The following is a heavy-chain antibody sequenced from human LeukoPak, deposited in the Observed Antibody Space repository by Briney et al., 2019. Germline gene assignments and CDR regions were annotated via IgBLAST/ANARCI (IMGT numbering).Heavy chain of an antibody. J-gene: IGHJ4*02. D-gene: IGHD3-3*01. Sequence: QAGGSLRLSCTASGFILSSNGMNWVRQAPGKGLEWISHISSSGNTAYYADSVKGRFTISSDNARNSVYLHMDSLREEDTAVYFCGRSASPSYDQTDWGQGTLVTVSS. V-gene: IGHV3-48*02. CDR3: GRSASPSYDQTD. CDR1: GFILSSNG. CDR2: ISSSGNTA.